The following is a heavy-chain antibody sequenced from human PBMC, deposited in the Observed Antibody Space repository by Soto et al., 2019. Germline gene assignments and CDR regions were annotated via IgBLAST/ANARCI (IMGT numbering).Heavy chain of an antibody. CDR2: INHSGST. V-gene: IGHV4-34*01. J-gene: IGHJ5*02. CDR3: AREITMLRNWFDP. D-gene: IGHD3-10*01. Sequence: SETLSLTCAVYGGSFSGYYWSWIRQPPGKGLEWIGEINHSGSTNYNPSLKSRVTISVDTSKNQFSLKLSSVTAADTAVYYCAREITMLRNWFDPWGQGTLVTVSS. CDR1: GGSFSGYY.